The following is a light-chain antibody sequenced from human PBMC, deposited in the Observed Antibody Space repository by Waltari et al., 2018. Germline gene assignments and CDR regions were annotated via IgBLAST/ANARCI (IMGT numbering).Light chain of an antibody. Sequence: DIVMTQSPDTVAVSLGERATISCKYSQTVLLTSNNRNHLAWYRQKPGQPPQLLIYWASTRESGVPDRFSGSGSGTDFTLTISSLQAEDVAVYYCQQYYRPPLTFGGGTK. CDR3: QQYYRPPLT. V-gene: IGKV4-1*01. J-gene: IGKJ4*01. CDR1: QTVLLTSNNRNH. CDR2: WAS.